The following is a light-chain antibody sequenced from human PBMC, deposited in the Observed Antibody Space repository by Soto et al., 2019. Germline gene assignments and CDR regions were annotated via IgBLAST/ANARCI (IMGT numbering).Light chain of an antibody. Sequence: QSVLTQPPSVSGSPGQSVTISCTGTISDVSFYARVSWYQQVPGTDPKLLIYDVTNRPSGVPDRFSGSQSGKTASLTVSGLQAEDEVDYYCSSYKSSSTYVFGTGTKVTVL. CDR3: SSYKSSSTYV. CDR2: DVT. CDR1: ISDVSFYAR. J-gene: IGLJ1*01. V-gene: IGLV2-18*02.